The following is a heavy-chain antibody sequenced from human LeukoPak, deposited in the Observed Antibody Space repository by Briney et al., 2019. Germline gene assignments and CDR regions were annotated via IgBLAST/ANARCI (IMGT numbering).Heavy chain of an antibody. J-gene: IGHJ4*02. CDR3: ARGRGTYGGPYYLDY. Sequence: SETLSLTCTVSGGSISSGDYYWSWIRQPPGKGLEWIGYIYYSGSTYYNPSLKSRVTISVDTSNNQFSLKLSSVTAADTAVYYCARGRGTYGGPYYLDYWGQGTLVTVSS. CDR1: GGSISSGDYY. V-gene: IGHV4-30-4*02. CDR2: IYYSGST. D-gene: IGHD4-23*01.